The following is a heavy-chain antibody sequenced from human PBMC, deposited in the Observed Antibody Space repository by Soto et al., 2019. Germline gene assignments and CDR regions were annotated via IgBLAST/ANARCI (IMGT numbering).Heavy chain of an antibody. CDR1: GFTFSSYS. J-gene: IGHJ6*02. Sequence: GGSLRLSCAASGFTFSSYSMNWVRQAPGKGLEWVSSISSSSSYIYYADSVKGRFTISRDNAKNSLYLQMNSLRAEDTAVYYCAREVGSGYDYYYYYGMDVWGQGTTVTVSS. CDR2: ISSSSSYI. CDR3: AREVGSGYDYYYYYGMDV. V-gene: IGHV3-21*01. D-gene: IGHD5-12*01.